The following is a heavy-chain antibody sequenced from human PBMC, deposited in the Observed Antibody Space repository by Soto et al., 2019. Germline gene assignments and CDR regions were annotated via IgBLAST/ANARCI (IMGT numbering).Heavy chain of an antibody. D-gene: IGHD3-22*01. CDR3: AQVYDSSGSPGPFDY. CDR2: IYWDDDK. V-gene: IGHV2-5*02. Sequence: ESGPTLVNPTQTLTLTCTFSGFSLSTSGVGVGWIRQPPGKALEWLALIYWDDDKRYSPSLQSRLTITKDTAKNQVVLIMINMDPVDTATYYCAQVYDSSGSPGPFDYWGQGTLVTVSS. CDR1: GFSLSTSGVG. J-gene: IGHJ4*02.